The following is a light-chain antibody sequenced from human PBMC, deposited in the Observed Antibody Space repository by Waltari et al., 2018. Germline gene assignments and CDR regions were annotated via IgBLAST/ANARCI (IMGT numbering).Light chain of an antibody. CDR3: QQYGSTPLT. CDR2: GVS. Sequence: IVLTQSPGTLSLSPGESATLSCRASQSLNNIYLARYQRKPGQAPRRLLQGVSRRATGIPDRFSGRGSGTDFTLTISRLEPEDFAVYYCQQYGSTPLTFGGGTKVE. V-gene: IGKV3-20*01. CDR1: QSLNNIY. J-gene: IGKJ4*01.